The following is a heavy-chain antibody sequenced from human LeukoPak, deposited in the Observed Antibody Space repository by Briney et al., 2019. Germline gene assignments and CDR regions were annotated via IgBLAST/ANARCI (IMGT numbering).Heavy chain of an antibody. Sequence: ETLSLTCAVYGGSFSGYYWSWIRQPPGKGLEWIGEINHSGSANYNPSLKSRVTISVDTSKNQFSLKLSSVTAADTAVYYCARRYKAAWFGELLRPGGKFDPWGQGTLVTVSS. V-gene: IGHV4-34*01. D-gene: IGHD3-10*01. J-gene: IGHJ5*02. CDR3: ARRYKAAWFGELLRPGGKFDP. CDR1: GGSFSGYY. CDR2: INHSGSA.